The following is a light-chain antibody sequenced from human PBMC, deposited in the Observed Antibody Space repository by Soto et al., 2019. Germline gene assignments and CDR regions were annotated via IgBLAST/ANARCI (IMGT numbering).Light chain of an antibody. CDR3: QQRMNWPGT. CDR1: SSVSAY. Sequence: EIVLTQSPGTLSLSPGERATLSCRASSSVSAYLAWYQHKPGQAPRLLIYDASNRATGIPARFSGSGSGTDFTLTISCLEPEDFAVYYCQQRMNWPGTFGTGTKVEIE. V-gene: IGKV3-11*01. J-gene: IGKJ1*01. CDR2: DAS.